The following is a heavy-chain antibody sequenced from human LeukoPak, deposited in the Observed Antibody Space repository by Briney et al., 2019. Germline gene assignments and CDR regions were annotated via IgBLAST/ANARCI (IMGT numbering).Heavy chain of an antibody. CDR2: IYYSGST. J-gene: IGHJ4*02. V-gene: IGHV4-39*07. Sequence: SSETLSLTCTVSGGSISSSSYYWGWIRQPPGKGLEWIGSIYYSGSTYYNPSLKSRVTISVDTSKNQFSLKLSSVTAADTAVYYCASTRAVAFDWGQGTLVTVSS. D-gene: IGHD6-19*01. CDR1: GGSISSSSYY. CDR3: ASTRAVAFD.